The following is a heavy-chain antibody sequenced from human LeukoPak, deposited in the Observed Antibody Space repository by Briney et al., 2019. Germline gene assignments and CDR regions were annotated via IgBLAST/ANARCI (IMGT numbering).Heavy chain of an antibody. J-gene: IGHJ6*03. V-gene: IGHV3-48*03. CDR3: ARGSFPRPLLWRHYYYMDV. D-gene: IGHD3-10*01. Sequence: PGGSLRLSCAASGFTFSSYEMNWVRQAPGKGLEWVSYISSSGSTIYYADSVKGRFTISRDNAKNTLYLQMNSLRAEDTAVYYCARGSFPRPLLWRHYYYMDVWGKGTTVTVSS. CDR2: ISSSGSTI. CDR1: GFTFSSYE.